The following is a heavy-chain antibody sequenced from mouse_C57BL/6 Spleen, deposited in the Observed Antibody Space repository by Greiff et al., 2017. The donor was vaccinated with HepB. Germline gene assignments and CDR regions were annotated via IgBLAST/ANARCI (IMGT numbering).Heavy chain of an antibody. V-gene: IGHV1-18*01. Sequence: VQLQQSGPELVKPGASVKIPCKASGYTFTDYNMDWVKQSHGKSLEWIGDINPNNGGTIYNQKFKGKATLTVDKSSSTAYMELRSLTSEDTAVYYCARPYGNYVYYFDYWGQGTTLTVSS. D-gene: IGHD2-1*01. CDR2: INPNNGGT. J-gene: IGHJ2*01. CDR3: ARPYGNYVYYFDY. CDR1: GYTFTDYN.